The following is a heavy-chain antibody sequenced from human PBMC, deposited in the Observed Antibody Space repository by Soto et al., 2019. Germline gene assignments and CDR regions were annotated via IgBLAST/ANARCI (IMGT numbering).Heavy chain of an antibody. D-gene: IGHD4-17*01. CDR3: AREFGDYGDYEDAFDI. CDR1: GYTFTGYY. V-gene: IGHV1-2*04. J-gene: IGHJ3*02. Sequence: ASVKVSCKASGYTFTGYYMHWVRQAPGQGLEWMGWINPNSGGTNYAQKFQGWVTMTRDTSISTAYMELSRLRSDDTAVYYCAREFGDYGDYEDAFDIWGQGTMVTVSS. CDR2: INPNSGGT.